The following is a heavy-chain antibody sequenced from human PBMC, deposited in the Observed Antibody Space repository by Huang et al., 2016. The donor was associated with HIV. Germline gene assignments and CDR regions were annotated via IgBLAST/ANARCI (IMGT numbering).Heavy chain of an antibody. V-gene: IGHV4-34*01. Sequence: QVQLQQWGAGLLKPSETLSLTCAVYGGSFSGYYWGWIRQSPGKGLEGIGEINHSGSAQHNPSPKSRLTISVDTSKSQFYLKLSLGSASETAVDYWARERMMSWLDDHDAFDIWGQGTMVTVSS. D-gene: IGHD1-1*01. CDR2: INHSGSA. J-gene: IGHJ3*02. CDR3: ARERMMSWLDDHDAFDI. CDR1: GGSFSGYY.